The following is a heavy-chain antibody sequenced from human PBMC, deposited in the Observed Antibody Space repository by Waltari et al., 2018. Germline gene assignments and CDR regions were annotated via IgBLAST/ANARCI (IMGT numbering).Heavy chain of an antibody. CDR3: AKDSSIYDFWSGYNDY. Sequence: QVQLVESGGGVVKPGGSLRLSCAASGLNYSSYGMHWVCQAPGKGLEWVAFIRYDGSNKYYADSVKGRFTIARDNSKNTLYLQMNSLRAEDTAVYYCAKDSSIYDFWSGYNDYWGQGTLVTVSS. J-gene: IGHJ4*02. D-gene: IGHD3-3*01. CDR1: GLNYSSYG. CDR2: IRYDGSNK. V-gene: IGHV3-30*02.